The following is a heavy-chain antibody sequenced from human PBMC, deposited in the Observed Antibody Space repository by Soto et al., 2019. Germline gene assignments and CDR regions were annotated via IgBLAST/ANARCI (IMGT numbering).Heavy chain of an antibody. J-gene: IGHJ4*02. Sequence: PSETLSLTCTVSGGSISSDYWSWIRQPPGKGLEWIGYIHYSGSTNYNPSFKSRVTISVDTSKTQFSLKLSSVTAADTAVYYCARLLSAGSGYPFDYWGQGTLVTVSS. D-gene: IGHD3-22*01. V-gene: IGHV4-59*08. CDR2: IHYSGST. CDR1: GGSISSDY. CDR3: ARLLSAGSGYPFDY.